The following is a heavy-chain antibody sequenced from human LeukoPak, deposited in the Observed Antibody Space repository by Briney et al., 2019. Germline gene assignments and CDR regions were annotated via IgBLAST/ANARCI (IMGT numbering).Heavy chain of an antibody. Sequence: ASVKVSCKASGYTFTGYYMHWVRQAPGQGLEWMGWINPNSGGTNYAQKFQGRVTMTRDTSISTAYMELSRLRSDDTAVYYCASLNYDSRGYYFDFDYWGQGTLVTVSS. J-gene: IGHJ4*02. V-gene: IGHV1-2*02. CDR3: ASLNYDSRGYYFDFDY. CDR1: GYTFTGYY. D-gene: IGHD3-22*01. CDR2: INPNSGGT.